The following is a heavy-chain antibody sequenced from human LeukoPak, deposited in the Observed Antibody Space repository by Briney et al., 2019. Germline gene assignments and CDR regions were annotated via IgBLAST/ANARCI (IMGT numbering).Heavy chain of an antibody. V-gene: IGHV3-23*01. D-gene: IGHD1-26*01. J-gene: IGHJ4*02. CDR3: ARDPPLGSYEEFDY. CDR1: GFTFSSYA. Sequence: GALRLSCAASGFTFSSYAMSWVRQAPGKGLEWVSAISGSGGSTYYADSVKGRFTISRDNAKNSLYLQMNSLRAEDTAVYYCARDPPLGSYEEFDYWGQGTLVTVSS. CDR2: ISGSGGST.